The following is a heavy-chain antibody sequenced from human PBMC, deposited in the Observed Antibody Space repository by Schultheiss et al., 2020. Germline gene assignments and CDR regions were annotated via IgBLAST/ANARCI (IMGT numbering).Heavy chain of an antibody. CDR2: ISSSSSYI. J-gene: IGHJ4*02. V-gene: IGHV3-21*06. CDR3: AREYNSGLDY. CDR1: GFTFSSYS. D-gene: IGHD6-19*01. Sequence: GGSLRLSCAASGFTFSSYSMNWVRQAPGKGLEWVSSISSSSSYIYYADSVKGRFTISRDNAKNSLYLQMNSLTVEDTAVYYCAREYNSGLDYWGQGTLVTVSS.